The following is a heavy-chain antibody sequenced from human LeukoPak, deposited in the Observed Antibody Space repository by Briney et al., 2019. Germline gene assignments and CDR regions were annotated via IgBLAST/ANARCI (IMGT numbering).Heavy chain of an antibody. CDR1: GYTFTSYG. J-gene: IGHJ4*02. Sequence: ASVKVSCKASGYTFTSYGISWVRQAPGQGLERMGWISAYNGNTNYAQKLQGRVTMTTDTSTSTAYMELRSLRSDDTAVYYCARIDFWSGYYTGIDYWGQGTLVTVSS. V-gene: IGHV1-18*01. CDR2: ISAYNGNT. D-gene: IGHD3-3*01. CDR3: ARIDFWSGYYTGIDY.